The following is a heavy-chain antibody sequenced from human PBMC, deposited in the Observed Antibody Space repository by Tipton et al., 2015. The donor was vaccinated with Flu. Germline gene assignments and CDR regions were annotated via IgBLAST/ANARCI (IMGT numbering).Heavy chain of an antibody. Sequence: SLRLSCAASGFTFSNYWMSWVRQAPGKGLEWVANIKQDGNEIYYVDSVKGRFTISRDNAKNSLYLQMNSLRAEDSAVYYCARRYFDLWGRGTLVTVSS. V-gene: IGHV3-7*01. CDR1: GFTFSNYW. CDR3: ARRYFDL. J-gene: IGHJ2*01. CDR2: IKQDGNEI.